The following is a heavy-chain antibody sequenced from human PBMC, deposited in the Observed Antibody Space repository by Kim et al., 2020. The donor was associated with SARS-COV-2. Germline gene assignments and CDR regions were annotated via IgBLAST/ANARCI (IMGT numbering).Heavy chain of an antibody. D-gene: IGHD3-10*01. V-gene: IGHV4-39*07. CDR1: GGSISSSSYY. CDR3: ARDGSGGLRYYYGMDV. CDR2: IYYSGST. J-gene: IGHJ6*01. Sequence: SETLSLTCTVSGGSISSSSYYWGWIRQPPGKGLEWIGSIYYSGSTYYNPSLKSRVTISVDTSKNQFSLKLSSVTAADTAVYYCARDGSGGLRYYYGMDV.